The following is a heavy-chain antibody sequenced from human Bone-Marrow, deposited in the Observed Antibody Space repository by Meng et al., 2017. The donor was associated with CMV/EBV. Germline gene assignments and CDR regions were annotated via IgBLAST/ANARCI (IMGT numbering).Heavy chain of an antibody. J-gene: IGHJ3*02. D-gene: IGHD2-8*02. CDR3: ARVMGQVWSIAGAFDI. V-gene: IGHV3-53*01. CDR1: GFTVSSNY. Sequence: GESLKISCAASGFTVSSNYMSWVRQAPGKGLEWVSVIYSGGSTYYADSVKGRFTISRDNSKNTLYLQRNSLRAEDTAVYYCARVMGQVWSIAGAFDIWGQGTMVTVSS. CDR2: IYSGGST.